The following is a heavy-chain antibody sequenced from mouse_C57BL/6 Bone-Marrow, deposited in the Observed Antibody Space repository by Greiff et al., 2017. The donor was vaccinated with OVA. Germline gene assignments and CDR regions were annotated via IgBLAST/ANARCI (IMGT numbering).Heavy chain of an antibody. CDR2: IDPETGGT. Sequence: QVQLQQSGAELVRPGASVTLSCKASGYTFTDYEMHWVKQTPVHGLEWIGAIDPETGGTAYNQKFKGKAILTADKSSSTAYMRLRSLTSEDSAVYYCTRDDYGSSGNYAMDYWGQGTSVTVSS. D-gene: IGHD1-1*01. CDR1: GYTFTDYE. V-gene: IGHV1-15*01. CDR3: TRDDYGSSGNYAMDY. J-gene: IGHJ4*01.